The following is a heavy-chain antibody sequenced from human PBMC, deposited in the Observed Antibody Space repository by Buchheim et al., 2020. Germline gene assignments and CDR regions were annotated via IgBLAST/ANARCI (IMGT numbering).Heavy chain of an antibody. J-gene: IGHJ5*02. CDR3: ARGPLWFEITDWFDP. V-gene: IGHV3-7*01. CDR1: GFTFSSYW. Sequence: EVQLVESGGGLVQPGGSLRLSCAASGFTFSSYWMSWVRQAPGKGLEWVANIKQDGSEKYYVDYVKGRFTISSDNAKNSLYLKMNSLRAEDTAVYYCARGPLWFEITDWFDPWGQGTL. D-gene: IGHD3-10*01. CDR2: IKQDGSEK.